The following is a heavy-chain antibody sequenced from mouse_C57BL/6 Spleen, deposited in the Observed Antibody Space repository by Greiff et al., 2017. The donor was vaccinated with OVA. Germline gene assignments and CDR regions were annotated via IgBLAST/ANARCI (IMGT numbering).Heavy chain of an antibody. V-gene: IGHV1-26*01. Sequence: VQLQQSGPELVKPGASVKISCKASGYTFTDYYMNWVKQSHGKSLEWIGDINPNNGGTSYNQKFKGKATLTVDKSSSTAYMELRSLTSEDSAVYYCARDYGSREMDYWGQGTSVTVSS. J-gene: IGHJ4*01. CDR2: INPNNGGT. CDR1: GYTFTDYY. D-gene: IGHD1-1*01. CDR3: ARDYGSREMDY.